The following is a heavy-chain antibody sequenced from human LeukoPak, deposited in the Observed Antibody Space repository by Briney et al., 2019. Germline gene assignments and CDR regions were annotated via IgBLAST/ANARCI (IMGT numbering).Heavy chain of an antibody. CDR2: IYYSGST. Sequence: SSETLSLTCTVSGGSISSYYWSWIRQPPGKGLEWIGYIYYSGSTNYNPSLKSRVTMSVDTSKNQFSLKLSSVTAADTAVYYCAREVSWGRPAAIYYYYYMDVWGKGTTVTVSS. V-gene: IGHV4-59*01. CDR1: GGSISSYY. CDR3: AREVSWGRPAAIYYYYYMDV. J-gene: IGHJ6*03. D-gene: IGHD2-2*02.